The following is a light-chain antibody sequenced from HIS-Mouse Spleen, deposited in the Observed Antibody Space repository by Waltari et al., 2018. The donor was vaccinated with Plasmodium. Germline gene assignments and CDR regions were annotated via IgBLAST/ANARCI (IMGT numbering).Light chain of an antibody. CDR2: EDS. J-gene: IGLJ3*02. CDR1: AFPKHY. V-gene: IGLV3-10*01. Sequence: SYELTQPPSVSVSPGQTARTTCSGNAFPKHYAYWYQQKSGQAPVLVIYEDSKRPSGIPERFSGSSSGTMATLTISGAQVEDEADYYCYSTDSSGNHRVFGGGTKLTVL. CDR3: YSTDSSGNHRV.